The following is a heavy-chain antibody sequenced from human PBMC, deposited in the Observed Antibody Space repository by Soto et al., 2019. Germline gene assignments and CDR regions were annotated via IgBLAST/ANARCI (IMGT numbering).Heavy chain of an antibody. J-gene: IGHJ4*02. CDR2: VSHDGRNT. V-gene: IGHV3-30*18. CDR3: AKGGRQWLVTSDFNY. CDR1: GFQFGSYW. D-gene: IGHD6-19*01. Sequence: TGGSLRLSCAASGFQFGSYWRILVRQAPGKGLEWVAVVSHDGRNTHYADSVKGRFTISRDSSKNTVSLEMTSLRAEDTAVYYCAKGGRQWLVTSDFNYWGQGALVTVSS.